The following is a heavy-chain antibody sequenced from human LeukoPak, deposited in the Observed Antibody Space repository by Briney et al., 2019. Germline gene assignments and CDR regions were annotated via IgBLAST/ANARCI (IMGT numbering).Heavy chain of an antibody. D-gene: IGHD3-16*02. CDR3: ARWAMEDYVWGSYRPDYYFDY. CDR1: GYTFTSYY. V-gene: IGHV1-46*01. Sequence: GASVKVSCKASGYTFTSYYMHWVRQAPGQGLEWMGIINPSGGSTSYAQKFQGRVTMTRDTSTSTAYMELSRLRSDDTAVYYCARWAMEDYVWGSYRPDYYFDYWGQGTLVTVSS. J-gene: IGHJ4*02. CDR2: INPSGGST.